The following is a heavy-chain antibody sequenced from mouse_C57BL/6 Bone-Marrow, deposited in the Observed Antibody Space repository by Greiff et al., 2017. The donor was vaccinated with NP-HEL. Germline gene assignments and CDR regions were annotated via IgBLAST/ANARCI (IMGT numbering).Heavy chain of an antibody. CDR3: ARKPTVVENYAMDY. J-gene: IGHJ4*01. V-gene: IGHV5-17*01. CDR2: ISSGSSTI. Sequence: DVHLVESGGGLVKPGGSLKLSCAASGFTFSDYGMHWVRQAPEKGLEWVAYISSGSSTIYYADTVKGRFTISRDNAKNTLFLQMTSLRSEDTAMYYCARKPTVVENYAMDYWGQGTSVTVSS. D-gene: IGHD1-1*01. CDR1: GFTFSDYG.